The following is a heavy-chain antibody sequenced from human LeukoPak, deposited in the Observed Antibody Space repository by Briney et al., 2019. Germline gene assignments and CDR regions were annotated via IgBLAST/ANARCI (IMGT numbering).Heavy chain of an antibody. CDR1: GGSISSYY. J-gene: IGHJ4*02. CDR2: IYYSGST. CDR3: ARGKRAPAPRGNYFDY. V-gene: IGHV4-59*01. D-gene: IGHD3-10*01. Sequence: SETLSLTCTVSGGSISSYYWSWIRQPPGKGLEWIGYIYYSGSTNYNPSLKSRVTISVDTSKNQFSLKLSSVTAADTAGYYCARGKRAPAPRGNYFDYWGKETLVPLSS.